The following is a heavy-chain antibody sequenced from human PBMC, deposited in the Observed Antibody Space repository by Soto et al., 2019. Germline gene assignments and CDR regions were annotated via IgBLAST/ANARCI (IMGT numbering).Heavy chain of an antibody. D-gene: IGHD1-26*01. CDR2: IYYSGST. V-gene: IGHV4-30-4*01. CDR3: ARVLGKGESA. J-gene: IGHJ4*02. Sequence: SETLSLTCTVSGGSISSGDYYWSWIRQPPGKGLEWIGYIYYSGSTYYNPSLKSRVTISVDTSKNQFSLKLSSMTAADTAVYYCARVLGKGESAWGQGTLVTVSS. CDR1: GGSISSGDYY.